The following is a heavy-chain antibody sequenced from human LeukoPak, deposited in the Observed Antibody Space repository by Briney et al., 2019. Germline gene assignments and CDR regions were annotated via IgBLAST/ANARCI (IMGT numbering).Heavy chain of an antibody. J-gene: IGHJ5*02. D-gene: IGHD3-16*01. V-gene: IGHV3-7*01. Sequence: GGSLRLSCVASGFTISHYWMTWVRQAPGKGLEWVANIEKDGGEKTYVDSVKGRFTISRDNAKNSILLQMNSLRVEDMAIYYCVRDGGTDWYDPWGQGTLVSVSS. CDR3: VRDGGTDWYDP. CDR1: GFTISHYW. CDR2: IEKDGGEK.